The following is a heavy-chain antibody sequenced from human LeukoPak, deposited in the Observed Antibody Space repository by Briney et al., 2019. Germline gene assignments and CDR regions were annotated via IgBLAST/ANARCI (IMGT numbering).Heavy chain of an antibody. CDR3: ATPVQKEVVVVAANDY. V-gene: IGHV3-30-3*01. D-gene: IGHD2-15*01. Sequence: PGGSLRLSCAASGFTFSSYAVHWVRQAPGKGLECVAVISYDGSNKYYADSVKGRFTISRDNSKNTLYLQMNSLRAEDTAVYYCATPVQKEVVVVAANDYWGQGTLVTVSS. CDR1: GFTFSSYA. CDR2: ISYDGSNK. J-gene: IGHJ4*02.